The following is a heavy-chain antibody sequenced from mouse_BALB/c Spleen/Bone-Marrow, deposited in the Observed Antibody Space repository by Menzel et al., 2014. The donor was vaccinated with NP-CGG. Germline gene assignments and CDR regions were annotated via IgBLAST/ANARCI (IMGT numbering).Heavy chain of an antibody. Sequence: EVQLQQSGPSLVKPSQTLSLTCSVTGDSITSGYWNWIRKFPGNKLEYMGYISYGGSTYYNPSLKSRISITRDTSKNQYYLQLNSVTTEDTATYYCARYEGPSRAMDYWGQGTSVTVSS. J-gene: IGHJ4*01. CDR3: ARYEGPSRAMDY. V-gene: IGHV3-8*02. CDR2: ISYGGST. CDR1: GDSITSGY.